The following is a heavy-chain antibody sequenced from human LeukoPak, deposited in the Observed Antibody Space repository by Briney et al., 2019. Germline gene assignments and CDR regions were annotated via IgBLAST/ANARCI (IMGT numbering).Heavy chain of an antibody. CDR1: GFTFSSYS. V-gene: IGHV3-21*01. CDR3: ARPYCSSTSCYLDAFDI. CDR2: ISSSSSYI. J-gene: IGHJ3*02. D-gene: IGHD2-2*01. Sequence: GGSLRLSCAASGFTFSSYSMNWVRQAPGKGLEWVSSISSSSSYIYYADSVKGRFTISRDNAMNSLYLQMNSLRAEDTAVYYCARPYCSSTSCYLDAFDIWGQGTMVTVSS.